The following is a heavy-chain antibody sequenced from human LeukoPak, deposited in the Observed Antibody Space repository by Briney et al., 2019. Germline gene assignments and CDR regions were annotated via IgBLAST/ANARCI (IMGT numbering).Heavy chain of an antibody. D-gene: IGHD6-13*01. CDR2: IRGSGGST. J-gene: IGHJ5*02. CDR3: AKSRIAIVGPNWFDP. V-gene: IGHV3-23*01. CDR1: GFTFSSYA. Sequence: PGGSLRLSCAASGFTFSSYAMNWVRQAPGKGLEWVSAIRGSGGSTFYADSVKGRFTISRDNSNNTLYLQMNSLRAEDTAVYYCAKSRIAIVGPNWFDPWGQGTLVTVSS.